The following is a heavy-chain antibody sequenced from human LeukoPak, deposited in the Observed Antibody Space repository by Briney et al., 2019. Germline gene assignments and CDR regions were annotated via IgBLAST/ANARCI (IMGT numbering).Heavy chain of an antibody. D-gene: IGHD2-2*01. CDR1: GGSISSGGYY. J-gene: IGHJ6*03. CDR3: ARDRYCSSTSCWARGYYYYYMDV. Sequence: SETLSLTCTVSGGSISSGGYYWSWIRQHPGKGLEWIGYIYYSGSTYYNPSLKSRVTMSVDTSKNQFSLKLSSVTAADTAVYYCARDRYCSSTSCWARGYYYYYMDVWGKGTTVTVSS. CDR2: IYYSGST. V-gene: IGHV4-31*03.